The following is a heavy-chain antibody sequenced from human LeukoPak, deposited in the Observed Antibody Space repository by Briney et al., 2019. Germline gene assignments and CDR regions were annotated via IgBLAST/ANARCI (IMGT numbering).Heavy chain of an antibody. V-gene: IGHV3-23*01. CDR1: GFTFSSYA. CDR3: AKQSPMLRAEFDY. CDR2: ISGSSGGT. D-gene: IGHD3-10*01. J-gene: IGHJ4*02. Sequence: PGGSLRLSCAASGFTFSSYAMSWVRQAPGKGLEWVSTISGSSGGTYYADSVKGRFTISRDNSKNTLYLQMNSLRAEDTAVYYCAKQSPMLRAEFDYWGQGTLVTVSS.